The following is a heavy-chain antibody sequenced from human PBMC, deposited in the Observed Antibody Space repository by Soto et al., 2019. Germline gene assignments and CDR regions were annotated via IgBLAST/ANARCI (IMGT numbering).Heavy chain of an antibody. J-gene: IGHJ4*02. Sequence: SLTCAVYGGSFSGYYWSWIRQPPGKGLEWIGEINHSGSTNYNPSLKSRVTISVDTSKNQFSLKLSSVTAADTAVYYCARGGTYYDFWSGYWGTYYFDYWGQGXLVTVYS. CDR1: GGSFSGYY. CDR3: ARGGTYYDFWSGYWGTYYFDY. V-gene: IGHV4-34*01. CDR2: INHSGST. D-gene: IGHD3-3*01.